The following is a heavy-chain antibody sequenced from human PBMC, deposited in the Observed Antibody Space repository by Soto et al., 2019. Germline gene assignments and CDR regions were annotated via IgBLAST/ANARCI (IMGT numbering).Heavy chain of an antibody. Sequence: QVQLLQSDPGLMKPSETLSLTCTVSGGSISLERFYWTWVRQAPGDGLEWIGYVFHTGTTKYNPSLGGRATISVDTSRNLFSLKLRALTAADTAVYFCAREFSDAPINNFVFWGQGIWVPVTS. CDR1: GGSISLERFY. CDR3: AREFSDAPINNFVF. J-gene: IGHJ4*02. CDR2: VFHTGTT. D-gene: IGHD2-2*01. V-gene: IGHV4-61*01.